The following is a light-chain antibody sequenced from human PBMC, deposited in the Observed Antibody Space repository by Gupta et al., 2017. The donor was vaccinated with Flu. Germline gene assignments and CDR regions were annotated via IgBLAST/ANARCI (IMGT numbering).Light chain of an antibody. CDR3: QQYNSYPYT. Sequence: PSTLSACVEDRVTITCRASQSISSWLAWYQQRPGKAPKVLIYKASSLESGVPSRFSGSGSGTEFTLTISSLQPDDFATYYCQQYNSYPYTFGQGTKLEIK. CDR2: KAS. CDR1: QSISSW. V-gene: IGKV1-5*03. J-gene: IGKJ2*01.